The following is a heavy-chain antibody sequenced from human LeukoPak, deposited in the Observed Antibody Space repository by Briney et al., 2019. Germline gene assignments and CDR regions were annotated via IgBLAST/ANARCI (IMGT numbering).Heavy chain of an antibody. Sequence: PGGSLRLSCAASGFTLSTSWMSWVRQAPGKGLEWVAYIKQDGSEKYYVDSVKGRFTISRDNAQSSLYLQMNSLRAEDTAVYYCARGGRSPDYWGQGTLVTVAS. J-gene: IGHJ4*02. D-gene: IGHD6-19*01. CDR2: IKQDGSEK. CDR3: ARGGRSPDY. V-gene: IGHV3-7*01. CDR1: GFTLSTSW.